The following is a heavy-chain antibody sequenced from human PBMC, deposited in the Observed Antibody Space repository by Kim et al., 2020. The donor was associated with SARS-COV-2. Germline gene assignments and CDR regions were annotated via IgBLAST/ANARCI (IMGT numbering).Heavy chain of an antibody. CDR2: T. Sequence: TNFEQKFQGRVSLARDTSTSTVYMEMTSLRFDDTCVFYCVRDSQSRGKFDYWGQGTLVTVSS. CDR3: VRDSQSRGKFDY. J-gene: IGHJ4*02. V-gene: IGHV1-18*01. D-gene: IGHD3-10*01.